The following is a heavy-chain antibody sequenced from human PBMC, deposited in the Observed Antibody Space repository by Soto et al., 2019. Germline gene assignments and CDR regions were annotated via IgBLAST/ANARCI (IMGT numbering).Heavy chain of an antibody. D-gene: IGHD4-4*01. CDR2: ISGSGGST. V-gene: IGHV3-23*01. CDR3: TKESYRAKYYGMDV. Sequence: GGSLRLSCAASGFTFSSYAMSWVRQAPGKGLEWVSAISGSGGSTYYADSVKGRFTISRDNSKNTLYLQMNSLRAEDTAVYYCTKESYRAKYYGMDVWGQGTTVTVSS. CDR1: GFTFSSYA. J-gene: IGHJ6*02.